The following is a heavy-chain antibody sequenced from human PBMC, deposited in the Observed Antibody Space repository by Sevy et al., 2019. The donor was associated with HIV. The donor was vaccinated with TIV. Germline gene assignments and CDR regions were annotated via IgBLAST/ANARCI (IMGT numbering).Heavy chain of an antibody. Sequence: SETLSLTCDVSGYSISSGYYWGWIRQPPGRGLVWIGSIYHSGNTYYNPSLKSRVTILVDTSKNQFSLKLSSVTAADTAVYYCARNSGSYYDWFDPWGQGTLVTVSS. D-gene: IGHD1-26*01. CDR3: ARNSGSYYDWFDP. V-gene: IGHV4-38-2*01. J-gene: IGHJ5*02. CDR2: IYHSGNT. CDR1: GYSISSGYY.